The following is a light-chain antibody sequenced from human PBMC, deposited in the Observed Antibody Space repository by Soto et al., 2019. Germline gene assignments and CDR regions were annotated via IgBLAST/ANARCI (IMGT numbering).Light chain of an antibody. V-gene: IGKV3-11*01. CDR1: QSVSSY. J-gene: IGKJ2*01. CDR2: DAS. Sequence: EIVLTQSPATLSLSPGERATLSCRASQSVSSYLAWYQQKPGQAPRLLLYDASNRATGIPARFSGSGSGTSFTVTISSLDPEDSAVYYCQQRSNWPPTFGQGTKVEVK. CDR3: QQRSNWPPT.